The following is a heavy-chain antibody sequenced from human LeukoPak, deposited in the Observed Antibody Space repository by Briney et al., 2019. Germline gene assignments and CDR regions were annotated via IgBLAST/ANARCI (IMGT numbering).Heavy chain of an antibody. CDR3: AKDPRSYGDYGYFDV. J-gene: IGHJ2*01. D-gene: IGHD4-17*01. Sequence: GGSLRLSCAASGFTFDDYAMHWVRQVPGKGLEWVSLINWDGGGTYCADSVKGRFTISRDNSKNSLYLQMNSLRAEDTALYYCAKDPRSYGDYGYFDVWGRGTLVTVSS. V-gene: IGHV3-43D*03. CDR1: GFTFDDYA. CDR2: INWDGGGT.